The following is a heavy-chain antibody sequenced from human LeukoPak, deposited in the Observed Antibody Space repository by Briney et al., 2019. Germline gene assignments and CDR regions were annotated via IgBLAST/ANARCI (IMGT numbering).Heavy chain of an antibody. CDR3: ARDYSSSSGTPGRFDP. Sequence: PGGSLRLSCAASGFTFDDYGMSWVRQAPGKGLEWVSGINWNGGSTGYADSVKGRFTISRDNAKNSLYLQMNSLRAEDTALYHCARDYSSSSGTPGRFDPWGQGTLVTVSS. D-gene: IGHD6-13*01. J-gene: IGHJ5*02. CDR1: GFTFDDYG. CDR2: INWNGGST. V-gene: IGHV3-20*01.